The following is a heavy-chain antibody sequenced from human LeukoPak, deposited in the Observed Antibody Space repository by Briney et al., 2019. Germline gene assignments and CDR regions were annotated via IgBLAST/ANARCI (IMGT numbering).Heavy chain of an antibody. V-gene: IGHV1-24*01. Sequence: GASVKVSCKVSGYTLTELSMHWVRQAPGKGLEWMGGFDPEDGETIYAQKFQGRVTMTEDTSTDTAYMELSSLRSEDTAVYYCATWDWNDNLFDYWGQGTLVIVSS. D-gene: IGHD1-1*01. CDR3: ATWDWNDNLFDY. CDR1: GYTLTELS. CDR2: FDPEDGET. J-gene: IGHJ4*02.